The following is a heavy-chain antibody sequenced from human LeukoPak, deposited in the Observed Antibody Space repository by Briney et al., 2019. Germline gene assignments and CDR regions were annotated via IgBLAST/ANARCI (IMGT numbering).Heavy chain of an antibody. CDR3: AKDLPFLYYYDSSGLPDY. CDR2: IRYDGSNK. V-gene: IGHV3-30*02. D-gene: IGHD3-22*01. J-gene: IGHJ4*02. Sequence: PGGSLRLSCAASGFTFSSYGMHWVRQAPGKGLEWVAFIRYDGSNKYYADSVKGRFTISRDNSKNTLYLQMNSLRAEDTAVYYCAKDLPFLYYYDSSGLPDYWGQGTLVTVSS. CDR1: GFTFSSYG.